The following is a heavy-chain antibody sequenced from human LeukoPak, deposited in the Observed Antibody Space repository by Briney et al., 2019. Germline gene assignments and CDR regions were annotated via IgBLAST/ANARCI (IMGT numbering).Heavy chain of an antibody. Sequence: SETLSLTCTVSGGSISSYYWSWIRQPPGKGLEWIGYIYYSGSTNYNPSLKSRVTISVDTSKNQFSLKLSPVTAADTAVYYCARDRGNDYSNSDAFDIWGQGTMVTVSS. V-gene: IGHV4-59*01. J-gene: IGHJ3*02. CDR2: IYYSGST. D-gene: IGHD4-11*01. CDR1: GGSISSYY. CDR3: ARDRGNDYSNSDAFDI.